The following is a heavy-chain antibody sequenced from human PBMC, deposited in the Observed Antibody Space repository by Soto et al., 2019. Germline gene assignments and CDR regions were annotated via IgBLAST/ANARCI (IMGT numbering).Heavy chain of an antibody. D-gene: IGHD3-3*01. CDR3: AKEKGEGYYDFWSGTDPLKYYYYYYGMDV. CDR1: GFTFSSYG. CDR2: ISYDGSNK. Sequence: GGSLRLSCAASGFTFSSYGMHWVRQAPGKGLEWVAVISYDGSNKYYADSVKGRFTISRDNSKNTLYLQMNSLRAEDTAVYYCAKEKGEGYYDFWSGTDPLKYYYYYYGMDVWGQGTTVTVSS. J-gene: IGHJ6*02. V-gene: IGHV3-30*18.